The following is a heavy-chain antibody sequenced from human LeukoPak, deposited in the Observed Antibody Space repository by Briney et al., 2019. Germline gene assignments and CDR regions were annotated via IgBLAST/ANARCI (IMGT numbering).Heavy chain of an antibody. D-gene: IGHD3-3*01. Sequence: ASVKVSCKASGYTFTSYGMSWVRQAPGQGLEWMGWISAYNGKTKYAQKVQGRVTMTTETSTSTAYMELRGLRSDDTAVYYCARVFDNYDFWSGYYTYFDYWGQGTLVTVSS. CDR3: ARVFDNYDFWSGYYTYFDY. J-gene: IGHJ4*02. CDR2: ISAYNGKT. V-gene: IGHV1-18*01. CDR1: GYTFTSYG.